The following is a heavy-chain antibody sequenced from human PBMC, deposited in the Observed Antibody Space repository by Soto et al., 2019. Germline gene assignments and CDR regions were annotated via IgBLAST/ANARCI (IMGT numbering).Heavy chain of an antibody. CDR1: GFTVSSNY. D-gene: IGHD2-15*01. Sequence: GGSLSLSCAASGFTVSSNYMSWVRQAPGKGLEWVSVIYSGGSTYYADSVKGRFTISRDNSKNTLYLQMNSLRAEDTAVYYCASLSAATVDYWGQGTLVTVSS. J-gene: IGHJ4*02. CDR2: IYSGGST. CDR3: ASLSAATVDY. V-gene: IGHV3-53*01.